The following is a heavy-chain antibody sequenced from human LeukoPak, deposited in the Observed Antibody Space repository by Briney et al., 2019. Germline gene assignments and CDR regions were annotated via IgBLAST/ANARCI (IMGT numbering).Heavy chain of an antibody. J-gene: IGHJ4*02. D-gene: IGHD3-22*01. Sequence: ASVKVSCKASGYTFTSYGISWVRQAPGQGLEWMGWISAYNGNTNYAQKLQGRVTMTTDTSTSTAYMELRSLRSDDTAVYYCARVADSSGYSYYFDYWGQGTLVTVSS. CDR1: GYTFTSYG. V-gene: IGHV1-18*01. CDR2: ISAYNGNT. CDR3: ARVADSSGYSYYFDY.